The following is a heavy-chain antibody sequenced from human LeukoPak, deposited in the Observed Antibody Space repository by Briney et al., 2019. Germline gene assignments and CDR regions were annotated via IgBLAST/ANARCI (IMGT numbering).Heavy chain of an antibody. V-gene: IGHV3-30*18. Sequence: GRSLRLSCAASGFTFSSYGMHWVRQAPGKGLEWVAVISYDGSNKYYADSVKGRFTISRDNSKNTLYLQMNSLRAEDTAVYYCAKDTSPYSSGSGLDYWGHGTLVTVSS. CDR3: AKDTSPYSSGSGLDY. CDR1: GFTFSSYG. J-gene: IGHJ4*01. D-gene: IGHD6-19*01. CDR2: ISYDGSNK.